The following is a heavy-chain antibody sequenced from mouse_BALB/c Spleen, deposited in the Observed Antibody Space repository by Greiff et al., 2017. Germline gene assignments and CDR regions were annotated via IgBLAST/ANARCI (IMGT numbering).Heavy chain of an antibody. CDR2: ISSGSSTS. J-gene: IGHJ4*01. Sequence: EVNVVESGGGLVQPGGSRKLSCAASGFTFSSFGTHWVRQAPEKGLDWVAYISSGSSTSYYADTVKGRFTISRDNPKKTLFLQMTSLRSEDTAMYYCARDYGYGYAMDYWGQGTSVTVSS. CDR3: ARDYGYGYAMDY. V-gene: IGHV5-17*02. CDR1: GFTFSSFG. D-gene: IGHD1-2*01.